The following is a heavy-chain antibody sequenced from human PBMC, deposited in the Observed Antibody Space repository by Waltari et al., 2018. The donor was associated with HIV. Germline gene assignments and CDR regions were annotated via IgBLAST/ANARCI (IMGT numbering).Heavy chain of an antibody. CDR2: IYSDGST. J-gene: IGHJ6*02. V-gene: IGHV3-53*04. CDR1: GFTVSSNY. D-gene: IGHD2-15*01. Sequence: EVQLVESGGGLVQPGGSLRLSCAASGFTVSSNYMSWVRQAPGKGLEWVSVIYSDGSTYYADSVKGRFTISRHNSRNTLYLQMNNLRAEDTAVYYCARSGWTLGYCSGGSCHYGMDVWGQGTTVTVSS. CDR3: ARSGWTLGYCSGGSCHYGMDV.